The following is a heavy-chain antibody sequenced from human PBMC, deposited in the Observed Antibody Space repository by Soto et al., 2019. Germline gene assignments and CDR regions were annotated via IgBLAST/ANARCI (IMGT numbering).Heavy chain of an antibody. Sequence: SETLSLTCAVSGASISTNYWNWIRQPPGRGLEWIGYIWDSGNSNYNPSLKSRATISVDTSKNQFSLKLTSVTAADTAVYYCECYAWGTYPFFDQCGRXTLVTVSP. J-gene: IGHJ4*02. CDR2: IWDSGNS. V-gene: IGHV4-59*01. D-gene: IGHD3-16*01. CDR1: GASISTNY. CDR3: ECYAWGTYPFFDQ.